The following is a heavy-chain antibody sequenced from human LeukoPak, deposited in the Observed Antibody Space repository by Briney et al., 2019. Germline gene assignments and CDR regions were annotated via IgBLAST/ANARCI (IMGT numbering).Heavy chain of an antibody. V-gene: IGHV3-33*01. CDR1: GFTFSSYG. CDR3: ARWGRNMVRGVILYFDY. CDR2: IWYDGSNK. J-gene: IGHJ4*02. D-gene: IGHD3-10*01. Sequence: GRSLRLSCAASGFTFSSYGMHWVRQAPGKGLEWVAVIWYDGSNKYYADSVKGRFTIYRDNSKNTLYLQMNSLRAEDTAVYYCARWGRNMVRGVILYFDYWGQGTLVTVSS.